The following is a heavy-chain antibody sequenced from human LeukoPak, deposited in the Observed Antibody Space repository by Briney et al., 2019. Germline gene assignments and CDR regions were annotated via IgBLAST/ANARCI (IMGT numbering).Heavy chain of an antibody. V-gene: IGHV3-30-3*01. CDR1: GFTFSSYA. CDR2: ISYDGGNK. Sequence: PGRSLRLSCAASGFTFSSYAMHWVRQAPGKGLEWVAVISYDGGNKYYADSVKGRFTISRDNSKNTLYLQMNSLRAEDTAVYYCARNLKRFLEWYYGMDVWGQGTTVTVSS. J-gene: IGHJ6*02. D-gene: IGHD3-3*01. CDR3: ARNLKRFLEWYYGMDV.